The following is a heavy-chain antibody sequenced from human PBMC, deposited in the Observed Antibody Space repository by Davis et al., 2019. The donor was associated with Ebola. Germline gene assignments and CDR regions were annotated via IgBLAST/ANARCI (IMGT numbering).Heavy chain of an antibody. Sequence: AASVKVSCKISGHSLNELSIHWVRQATGQGLEWMGWMNPNSGNTGYAQKFQGKVTMTRNTSISTAYMELRSLRSDDTAVYYCARSFDIWGQGTMVTVSS. CDR2: MNPNSGNT. CDR1: GHSLNELS. J-gene: IGHJ3*02. CDR3: ARSFDI. V-gene: IGHV1-8*01.